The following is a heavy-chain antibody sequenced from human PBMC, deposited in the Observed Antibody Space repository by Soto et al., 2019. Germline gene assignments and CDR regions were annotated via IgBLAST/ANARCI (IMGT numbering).Heavy chain of an antibody. D-gene: IGHD5-12*01. Sequence: SETLSHTCSVSGSSMTTYYCHLIRHPPGKGLEWIWIGCIYYRGSTGYNQSLKSRVTISVDTSKNQFFLKLSSVTAADTAVYYCARHCPDIVAAITWGYYFDYWGQGTLVTVSS. V-gene: IGHV4-59*08. CDR1: GSSMTTYY. CDR3: ARHCPDIVAAITWGYYFDY. CDR2: IYYRGST. J-gene: IGHJ4*02.